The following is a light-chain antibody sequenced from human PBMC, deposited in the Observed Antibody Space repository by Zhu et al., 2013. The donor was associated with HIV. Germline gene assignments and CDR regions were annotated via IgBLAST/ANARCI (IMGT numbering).Light chain of an antibody. CDR3: QQSYSPMYT. V-gene: IGKV1-39*01. CDR2: AAS. J-gene: IGKJ2*01. CDR1: QSISNY. Sequence: DIQMTQSPSSLSTSVGARVTITCRASQSISNYLNWYQQKPGKAPKLLIYAASSLRSGVPSRFSGSGSGTDFTLTISSLQPEDSATYYCQQSYSPMYTFGQGSKLEIK.